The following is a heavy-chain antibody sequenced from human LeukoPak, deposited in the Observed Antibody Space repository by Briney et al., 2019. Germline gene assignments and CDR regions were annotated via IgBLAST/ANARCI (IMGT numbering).Heavy chain of an antibody. J-gene: IGHJ4*02. Sequence: GGSLRLSCAVSGIXFSDYYMNWIRLAPGKGLEWISYISASSSYTDYADSVKGRFTISRDNAKNTLYLQMNSLGVEDTAVYYCAAGTAADFWGQGTLVSVSS. CDR1: GIXFSDYY. CDR2: ISASSSYT. D-gene: IGHD6-13*01. CDR3: AAGTAADF. V-gene: IGHV3-11*03.